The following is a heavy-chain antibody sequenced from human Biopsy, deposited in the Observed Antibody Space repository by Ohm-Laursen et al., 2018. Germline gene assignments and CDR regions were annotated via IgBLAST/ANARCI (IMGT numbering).Heavy chain of an antibody. CDR1: VGSFSGYY. Sequence: PSDTLSLTCVVYVGSFSGYYWSWIRQPPGKGLEWIGEIKHSGSTNYNPSLKSRVTISVATSKNQFSLKLSSVTAADTAVYYCARGMRYCTNAVCYKSGSGSYYRYYYGMDVWGQGTTVTVSS. V-gene: IGHV4-34*01. D-gene: IGHD2-8*01. CDR3: ARGMRYCTNAVCYKSGSGSYYRYYYGMDV. CDR2: IKHSGST. J-gene: IGHJ6*02.